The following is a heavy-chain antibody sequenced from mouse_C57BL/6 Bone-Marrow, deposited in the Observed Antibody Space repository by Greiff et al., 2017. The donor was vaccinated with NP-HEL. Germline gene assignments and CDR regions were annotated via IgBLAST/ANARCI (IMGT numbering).Heavy chain of an antibody. CDR3: ARNPYYGRERGYYFDY. Sequence: VMLVESGPGLVAPSQSLSITCTVSGFSLTSYAISWVRQPPGKGLEWLGVIWTGGGTNYNSALKSRLSISKDNSKSQVFLKMNSLQTDDTARYYCARNPYYGRERGYYFDYWGQGTTLTVSS. CDR2: IWTGGGT. J-gene: IGHJ2*01. D-gene: IGHD1-1*01. CDR1: GFSLTSYA. V-gene: IGHV2-9-1*01.